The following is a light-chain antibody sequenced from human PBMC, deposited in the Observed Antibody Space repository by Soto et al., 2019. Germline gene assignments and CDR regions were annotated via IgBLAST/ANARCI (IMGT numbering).Light chain of an antibody. CDR1: RSDVGGYNY. Sequence: QSALTQPRSVSGSPGQSVTISCTGIRSDVGGYNYVSWYQQYPGKAPKLMIYDVSKRPSGVPDRFSGSRSGNTASLTISGLQAEDEADYYCCSYAGSYTVVFGVGTKLTVL. V-gene: IGLV2-11*01. CDR2: DVS. CDR3: CSYAGSYTVV. J-gene: IGLJ2*01.